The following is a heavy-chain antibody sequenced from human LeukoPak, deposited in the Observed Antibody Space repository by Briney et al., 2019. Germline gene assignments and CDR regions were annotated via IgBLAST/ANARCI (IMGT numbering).Heavy chain of an antibody. D-gene: IGHD3-22*01. CDR3: AEHYYDSSGYCDTGYAFDI. V-gene: IGHV4-34*01. J-gene: IGHJ3*02. CDR1: GGSFSGYY. CDR2: INHSGST. Sequence: PSETLSLTCAVYGGSFSGYYWSWIRQPPGKGLEWIGEINHSGSTNYNPSLKSRVTISVDTSKNQFSLKLSSVTAADTAVYYCAEHYYDSSGYCDTGYAFDIWGQGTMVTVSS.